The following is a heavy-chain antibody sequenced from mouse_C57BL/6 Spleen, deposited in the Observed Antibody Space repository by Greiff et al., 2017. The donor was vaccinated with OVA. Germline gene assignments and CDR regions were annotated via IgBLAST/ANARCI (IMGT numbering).Heavy chain of an antibody. D-gene: IGHD2-3*01. V-gene: IGHV1-59*01. CDR3: ALYLDYFDY. CDR2: IDPSDSYT. Sequence: QVQLQQPGAELVRPGTSVKLSCKASGYTFTSYWMHWVKQRPGQGLEWIGVIDPSDSYTNYNQKFKGKATLTVDTSSSTAYMQLSSLTSEDSAVYYCALYLDYFDYWGQGTTLTVSS. J-gene: IGHJ2*01. CDR1: GYTFTSYW.